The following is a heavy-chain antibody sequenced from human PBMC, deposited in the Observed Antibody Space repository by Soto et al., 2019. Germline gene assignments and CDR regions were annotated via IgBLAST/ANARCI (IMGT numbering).Heavy chain of an antibody. D-gene: IGHD6-19*01. Sequence: QVQLVESGEGVVQPGRSLRLSCAASGFTFSSYTMHWVRQAPGKGLEWVALISYDGSNKYYADSVKGRFTISRDNSKNTLYLQMNSLRAEDTAVYYCARGAGIAVAGTSFDYWGQGTLVTVSS. CDR3: ARGAGIAVAGTSFDY. V-gene: IGHV3-30-3*01. CDR2: ISYDGSNK. CDR1: GFTFSSYT. J-gene: IGHJ4*02.